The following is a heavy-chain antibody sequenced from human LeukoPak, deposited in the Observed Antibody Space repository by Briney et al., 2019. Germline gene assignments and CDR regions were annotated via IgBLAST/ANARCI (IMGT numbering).Heavy chain of an antibody. CDR3: ARGTGSGSYYLDV. D-gene: IGHD3-10*01. V-gene: IGHV4-59*01. CDR2: IYYSGST. J-gene: IGHJ6*04. Sequence: SETLSLTCTVSGGSISTYYWSWIRQPPGKGLEWIGYIYYSGSTNYNPSLKSRVTISVDTSKNQFSLKLSSVTAADTAVYYCARGTGSGSYYLDVWGKGTTVTISS. CDR1: GGSISTYY.